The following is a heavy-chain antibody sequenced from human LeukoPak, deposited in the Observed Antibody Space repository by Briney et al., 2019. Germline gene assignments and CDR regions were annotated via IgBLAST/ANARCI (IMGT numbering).Heavy chain of an antibody. D-gene: IGHD1-26*01. Sequence: VASVKVSCKASGYTFTGYYMHWVRQAPGQGLEWMGWINPNSGGTNYAQKFQGRVTMTRDTSITTAYMELSRLSSDDTAVYYCARDLLTGSYQYFDYWGQGTLVTVSS. CDR3: ARDLLTGSYQYFDY. J-gene: IGHJ4*02. CDR1: GYTFTGYY. V-gene: IGHV1-2*02. CDR2: INPNSGGT.